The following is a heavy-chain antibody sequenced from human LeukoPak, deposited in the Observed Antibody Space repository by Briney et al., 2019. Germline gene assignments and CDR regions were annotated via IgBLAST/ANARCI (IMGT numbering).Heavy chain of an antibody. V-gene: IGHV1-8*01. D-gene: IGHD6-13*01. J-gene: IGHJ4*02. CDR1: GYTFTSYD. CDR3: ARVLSGAAAGTLSDY. Sequence: ASVKVSCKASGYTFTSYDINWVRQATGQGLEWMGWMNPNSGNTGYAQKFQGRVTMTRNTSTSTAYMELSSLRSEDTAVYYCARVLSGAAAGTLSDYWGQGTLVTVSS. CDR2: MNPNSGNT.